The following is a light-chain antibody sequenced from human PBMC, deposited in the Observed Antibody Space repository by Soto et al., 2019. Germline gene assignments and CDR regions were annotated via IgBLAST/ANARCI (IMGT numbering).Light chain of an antibody. CDR2: LGS. J-gene: IGKJ5*01. V-gene: IGKV2-28*01. Sequence: DIVMTQSPLSLPVTPGEPASISCRSSQILLHSNGYNYLDWYLQKPGQSPQLLIYLGSNRASGVPDRFSGSGSGTDFTLEISRVETDDVGIYYCMQSTQRPPTFGQGTRLEI. CDR3: MQSTQRPPT. CDR1: QILLHSNGYNY.